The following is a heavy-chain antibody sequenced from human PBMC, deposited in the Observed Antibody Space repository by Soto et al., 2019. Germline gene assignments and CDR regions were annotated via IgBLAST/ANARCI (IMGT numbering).Heavy chain of an antibody. J-gene: IGHJ4*02. D-gene: IGHD6-13*01. CDR1: GGSFSGYY. Sequence: SETLSLTCAVYGGSFSGYYWSWIRQPPGKGLEWIGEINHSGSTNYNPSLKSRVTISVDTSKNQFSLKLSSVTAADTAVYYCARGEHSSSSTPLFFDYWGQGTLVTVSS. V-gene: IGHV4-34*01. CDR3: ARGEHSSSSTPLFFDY. CDR2: INHSGST.